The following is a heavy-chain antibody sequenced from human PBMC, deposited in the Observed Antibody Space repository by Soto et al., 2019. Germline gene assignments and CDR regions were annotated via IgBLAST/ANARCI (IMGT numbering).Heavy chain of an antibody. D-gene: IGHD2-15*01. CDR2: IKSKTDGGTT. Sequence: GGSLRLSCAASGFTFSNAWMSWVRQAPGKGLEWVGRIKSKTDGGTTDYAAPVKGRFTISRDDSKNTLYLQMNSLKTEDTAVYYCTTDLCSGGSCYHLAAFDIWGQGTMVTVSS. CDR1: GFTFSNAW. CDR3: TTDLCSGGSCYHLAAFDI. V-gene: IGHV3-15*01. J-gene: IGHJ3*02.